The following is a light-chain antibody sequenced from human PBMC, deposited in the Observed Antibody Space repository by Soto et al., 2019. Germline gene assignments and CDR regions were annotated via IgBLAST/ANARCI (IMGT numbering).Light chain of an antibody. CDR3: QQRSRWPWT. Sequence: EIVMTQSPATLSVSPGERATLSCRASQSVSSNLAWYQQKPGQAPRLLIYRASTRATDIPARFSGSGSGTDFTLTISSLEPEDFAVYYCQQRSRWPWTFGQGTKVDIK. CDR2: RAS. CDR1: QSVSSN. J-gene: IGKJ1*01. V-gene: IGKV3-15*01.